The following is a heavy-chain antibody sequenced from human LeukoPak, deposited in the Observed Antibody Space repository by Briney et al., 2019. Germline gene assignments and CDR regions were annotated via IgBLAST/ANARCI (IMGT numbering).Heavy chain of an antibody. V-gene: IGHV3-23*01. CDR1: GFTFSSYA. Sequence: GGSLRLSCAASGFTFSSYAMSWVRQAPGKGLEWGSAISGSGGSTYYADSVKGRFTISRDNSKNTLYLQMNSLRAEDTAVYYCTTAPLSAPTDYWGQRTLVTVSS. CDR3: TTAPLSAPTDY. CDR2: ISGSGGST. J-gene: IGHJ4*02. D-gene: IGHD6-25*01.